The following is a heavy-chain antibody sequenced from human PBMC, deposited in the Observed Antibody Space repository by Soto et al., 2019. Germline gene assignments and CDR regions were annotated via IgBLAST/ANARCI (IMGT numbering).Heavy chain of an antibody. CDR1: GYTFTSYY. J-gene: IGHJ4*02. Sequence: ASVKVSCKASGYTFTSYYMYWVRQAPGQGLEWVGRINPKSGDTNYAQRFQGRVSMTRDTSISTSYLELSSLTSDDTALYYCATFTQALNGMDFWGQGTLVTVSS. V-gene: IGHV1-2*06. D-gene: IGHD2-8*01. CDR2: INPKSGDT. CDR3: ATFTQALNGMDF.